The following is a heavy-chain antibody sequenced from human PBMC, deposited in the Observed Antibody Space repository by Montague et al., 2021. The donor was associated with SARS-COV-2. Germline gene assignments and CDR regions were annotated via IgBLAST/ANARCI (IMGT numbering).Heavy chain of an antibody. J-gene: IGHJ5*02. CDR2: IRGSGSST. CDR1: GFIFSSYA. Sequence: SRRLSCAASGFIFSSYAMSWVRQAPGKGLEWVSGIRGSGSSTNYSDSVKGRFTISRDNSKNTLYLQMNSLRAEDTAVYYCARYWGTHLGENWFDPWGQGTLVTVSS. V-gene: IGHV3-23*01. CDR3: ARYWGTHLGENWFDP. D-gene: IGHD2-21*01.